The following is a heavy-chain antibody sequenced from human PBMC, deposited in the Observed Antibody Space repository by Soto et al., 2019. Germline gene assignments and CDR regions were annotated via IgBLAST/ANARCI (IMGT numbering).Heavy chain of an antibody. CDR3: ARIIGGGVVVGPFDY. CDR1: GGTFSSYT. V-gene: IGHV1-69*02. Sequence: QVQLVQSGAEVKKPGSSVKVSCKASGGTFSSYTISWVRQAPGQGLEWMGRIIPILGIANYAQKFQGRVTITADKSTSTAYMEMSIFRSEDTAVYYGARIIGGGVVVGPFDYWGQGTLVTVSS. J-gene: IGHJ4*02. CDR2: IIPILGIA. D-gene: IGHD2-2*01.